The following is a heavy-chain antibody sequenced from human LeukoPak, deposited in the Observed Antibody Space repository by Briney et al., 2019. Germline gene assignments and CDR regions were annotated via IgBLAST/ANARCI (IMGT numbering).Heavy chain of an antibody. CDR3: ARQGHYYGSGSYREGDY. D-gene: IGHD3-10*01. Sequence: ASVKVSCKASGYTFASYGISWVRQAPGQGLEWMGWISAYNGNTNYAQKLQGRVTMTTDTSTSTAYMELRSLRSDDTAVYYCARQGHYYGSGSYREGDYWGQGTLVTVSS. CDR1: GYTFASYG. J-gene: IGHJ4*02. CDR2: ISAYNGNT. V-gene: IGHV1-18*01.